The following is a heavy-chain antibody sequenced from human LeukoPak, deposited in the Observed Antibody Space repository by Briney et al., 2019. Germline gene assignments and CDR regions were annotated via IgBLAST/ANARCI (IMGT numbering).Heavy chain of an antibody. J-gene: IGHJ4*02. CDR1: GFTFSDYY. D-gene: IGHD2-2*01. Sequence: PGGSLRLSCAASGFTFSDYYMSWIRQAPGKGLEWVSYISSSGSTIYYADSVKGRFTISRDNAKNSLYLQMNSLRAEDTAVYYCARDNHYYCSSTSCQDYWGQGTLVTVSS. CDR3: ARDNHYYCSSTSCQDY. CDR2: ISSSGSTI. V-gene: IGHV3-11*01.